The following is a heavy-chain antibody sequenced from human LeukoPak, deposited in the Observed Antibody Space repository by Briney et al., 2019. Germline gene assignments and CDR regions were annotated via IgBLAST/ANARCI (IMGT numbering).Heavy chain of an antibody. CDR2: IYPGDSDT. D-gene: IGHD3-9*01. CDR1: GYSFTSYW. V-gene: IGHV5-51*01. CDR3: ARPHYDILTGYYYYYDMDV. Sequence: GESLKISCKGSGYSFTSYWIGWVRQMPGKGLGWMGIIYPGDSDTRYSPSFQGQVTISADKSISTAYLQRSSLKASDTAMYYCARPHYDILTGYYYYYDMDVWGQGTTVTVSS. J-gene: IGHJ6*02.